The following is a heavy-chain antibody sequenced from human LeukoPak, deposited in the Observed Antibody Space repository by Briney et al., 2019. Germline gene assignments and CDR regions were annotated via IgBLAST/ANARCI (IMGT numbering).Heavy chain of an antibody. J-gene: IGHJ3*02. D-gene: IGHD2-2*01. CDR1: GGTFSSYA. CDR3: ARVPDCSSTSCHDAFDI. CDR2: INPNSGGT. Sequence: ASVKVSCKASGGTFSSYAISWVRQAPGQGLEWMGWINPNSGGTNYAQKFQGRVTMTRDTSISTAYMELSRLRSDDTAVYYCARVPDCSSTSCHDAFDIWGQGTMVTVSS. V-gene: IGHV1-2*02.